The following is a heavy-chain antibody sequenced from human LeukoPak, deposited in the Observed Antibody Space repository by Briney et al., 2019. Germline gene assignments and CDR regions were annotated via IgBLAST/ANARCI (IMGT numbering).Heavy chain of an antibody. CDR3: TRDPILLGYYDSSGYYYEDY. CDR1: GFIFSTYA. Sequence: GGSLRLSCAASGFIFSTYAMNWVRQAPGKGLEWVSGISGSGGDTCYADSVKGRFTISRDNSKKTLYLQMNSLRAEDTAVYYCTRDPILLGYYDSSGYYYEDYWGQGTLVTVSS. V-gene: IGHV3-23*01. D-gene: IGHD3-22*01. J-gene: IGHJ4*02. CDR2: ISGSGGDT.